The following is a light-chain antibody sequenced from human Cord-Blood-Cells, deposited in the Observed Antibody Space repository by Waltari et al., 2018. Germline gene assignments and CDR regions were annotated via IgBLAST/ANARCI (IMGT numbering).Light chain of an antibody. V-gene: IGKV1-8*01. Sequence: AIRITQSPSSLSASTGDRVTIPCRASQGISSYLAWYQQKPGKAPKLLIYAASTLQSGVPSRFSGSGSGTDFTLTISCLQSEDFATYYCQQYYSYPPFTFGPGTKVDIK. CDR2: AAS. CDR1: QGISSY. J-gene: IGKJ3*01. CDR3: QQYYSYPPFT.